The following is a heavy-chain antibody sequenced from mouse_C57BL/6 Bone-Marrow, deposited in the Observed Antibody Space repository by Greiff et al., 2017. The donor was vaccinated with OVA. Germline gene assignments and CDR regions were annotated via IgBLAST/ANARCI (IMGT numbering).Heavy chain of an antibody. D-gene: IGHD1-1*01. CDR2: TFYSGIT. CDR3: ARAGNYYRDYAMDY. J-gene: IGHJ4*01. V-gene: IGHV3-3*01. CDR1: CFSINSDCY. Sequence: EVQGVESGPSLVRPSQTLSLTCTVTCFSINSDCYWIWIRQFPGNKLEYIGYTFYSGITYYHPSLESRTYITRDTSKNQFSLKLSSVTTEDTATDYCARAGNYYRDYAMDYWGQGTSVTVSS.